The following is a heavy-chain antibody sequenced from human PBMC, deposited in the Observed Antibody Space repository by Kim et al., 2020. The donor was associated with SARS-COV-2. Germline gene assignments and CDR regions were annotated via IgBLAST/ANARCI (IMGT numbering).Heavy chain of an antibody. CDR2: IYTSGST. CDR1: GGSISSGSYY. J-gene: IGHJ6*02. CDR3: ARVSMVRGVRELLAGGYYSCGMDV. D-gene: IGHD3-10*01. Sequence: SETLSLTCTVSGGSISSGSYYWSWIRQPAGKGLEWIGRIYTSGSTNYNPSLKSRVTISVDTSKNQFSLKLSSVTAADTAVYYCARVSMVRGVRELLAGGYYSCGMDVWGQGTTVTVSS. V-gene: IGHV4-61*02.